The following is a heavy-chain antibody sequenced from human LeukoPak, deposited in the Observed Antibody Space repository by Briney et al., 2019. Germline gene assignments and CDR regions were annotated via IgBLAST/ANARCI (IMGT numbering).Heavy chain of an antibody. Sequence: GGSLRLSCAASGFTFSDYYMSWIRQAPGKGLEWVSYISSSGSTIYYADSVRDRFTISRDNGKSTIYLQMNSLRVDDTAIYYCAKAATYFYGSVTYDWFESWGQGTLVTVSS. CDR3: AKAATYFYGSVTYDWFES. V-gene: IGHV3-11*04. D-gene: IGHD3-10*01. J-gene: IGHJ5*01. CDR2: ISSSGSTI. CDR1: GFTFSDYY.